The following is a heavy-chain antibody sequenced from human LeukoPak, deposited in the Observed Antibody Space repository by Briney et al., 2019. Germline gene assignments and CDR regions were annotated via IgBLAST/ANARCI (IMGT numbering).Heavy chain of an antibody. CDR2: IIPIFGTA. D-gene: IGHD3-10*01. CDR3: ARMYYYGSGSYSNSAHFDY. V-gene: IGHV1-69*05. CDR1: GGTFSIYA. J-gene: IGHJ4*02. Sequence: SVKVSCKDSGGTFSIYAISWVRQAPGQGLEWMGGIIPIFGTANYAQKFQGRVTITTDESTSTAYMELSSLRSEDTAVYYCARMYYYGSGSYSNSAHFDYWGQGTLVTVSS.